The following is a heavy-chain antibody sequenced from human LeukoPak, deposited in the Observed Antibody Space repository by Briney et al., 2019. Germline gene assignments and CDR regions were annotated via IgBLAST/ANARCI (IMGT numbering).Heavy chain of an antibody. CDR1: GFTFSSYW. CDR3: ARGNYYGMDV. V-gene: IGHV3-74*01. CDR2: INSDGSTT. Sequence: PGRSLRLSCAASGFTFSSYWMHWVRQAPGKGLVWVSRINSDGSTTSYADSVKGRFTISRDNAKNTLFLQMNSLRAEDTAVYYCARGNYYGMDVWGLGTTVTVSS. J-gene: IGHJ6*02.